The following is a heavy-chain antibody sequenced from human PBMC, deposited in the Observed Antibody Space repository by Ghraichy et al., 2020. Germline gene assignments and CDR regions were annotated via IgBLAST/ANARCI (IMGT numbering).Heavy chain of an antibody. V-gene: IGHV1-24*01. D-gene: IGHD6-6*01. Sequence: ASVKVSCKVSGYTLTELSMHWVRQAPGKGLEWMGGFDPEDGETIYAQKFQGRVTMTEDTSTDTAYMELSSLRSEDTAVYYCATWRLPSLQSIAARDYYYGMDVWGQGTTVTVSS. J-gene: IGHJ6*02. CDR1: GYTLTELS. CDR3: ATWRLPSLQSIAARDYYYGMDV. CDR2: FDPEDGET.